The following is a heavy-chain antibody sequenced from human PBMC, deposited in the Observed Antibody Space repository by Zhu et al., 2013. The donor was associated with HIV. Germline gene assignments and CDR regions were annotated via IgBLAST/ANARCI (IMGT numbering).Heavy chain of an antibody. Sequence: EVQLVESGGGLVQPGGSLRLSCAASGFTFSSYEMNWVRQAPGKGLEWVSYISSSGSTIYYADSVKGRFTISRDNAKNSLYLQMNSLRAEDTAVYYCARIEYQLPLFDYWGQGTLVTVSS. CDR2: ISSSGSTI. CDR1: GFTFSSYE. D-gene: IGHD2-2*01. V-gene: IGHV3-48*03. J-gene: IGHJ4*02. CDR3: ARIEYQLPLFDY.